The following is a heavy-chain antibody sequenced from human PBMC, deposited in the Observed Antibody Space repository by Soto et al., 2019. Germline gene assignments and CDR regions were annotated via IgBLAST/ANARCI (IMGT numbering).Heavy chain of an antibody. J-gene: IGHJ6*03. D-gene: IGHD3-3*01. V-gene: IGHV4-59*01. CDR3: ARVIVRRITIFGVVLNYYYMDV. Sequence: SETLSLTCTVSGGSISSYYWSWIRQPPGKGLEWIGYIYYSGSTNYNPSLKSRVTISVDTSKNQFSLKLSSVTAADTAVYYCARVIVRRITIFGVVLNYYYMDVWGKGTTVTV. CDR2: IYYSGST. CDR1: GGSISSYY.